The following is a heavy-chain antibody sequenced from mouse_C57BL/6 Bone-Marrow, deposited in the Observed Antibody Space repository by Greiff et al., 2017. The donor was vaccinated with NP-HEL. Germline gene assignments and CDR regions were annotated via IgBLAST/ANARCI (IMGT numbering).Heavy chain of an antibody. CDR2: ISSGSSTI. CDR1: GFTFSDYG. J-gene: IGHJ4*01. Sequence: EVKLVESGGGLVKPGGSLKLSCAASGFTFSDYGMHWVRQAPEQGLEWVAYISSGSSTIYYADTVKGRFTISRDNAKNTLFLQITDLGSEDTAMYYCAGRRDYWGQGTSVTVSS. CDR3: AGRRDY. V-gene: IGHV5-17*01.